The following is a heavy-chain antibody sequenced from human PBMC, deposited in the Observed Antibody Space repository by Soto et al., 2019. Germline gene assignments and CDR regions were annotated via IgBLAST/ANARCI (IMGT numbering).Heavy chain of an antibody. J-gene: IGHJ5*01. D-gene: IGHD6-6*01. Sequence: SETLSLTCTVSGASIGSSYWSWIRQPPGKGLEWIGYMYYSGNTNYNPSLKSRVTISVDTSKNQFSLELSSVTAADTAVYYCARGYTSSSVWFDSWGQGTLVTVSS. V-gene: IGHV4-59*01. CDR3: ARGYTSSSVWFDS. CDR1: GASIGSSY. CDR2: MYYSGNT.